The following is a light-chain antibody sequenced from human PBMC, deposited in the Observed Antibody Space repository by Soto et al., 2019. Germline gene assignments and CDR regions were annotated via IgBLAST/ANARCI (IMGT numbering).Light chain of an antibody. V-gene: IGKV3-15*01. J-gene: IGKJ4*01. Sequence: ERVMTQSPATLSVSPGERATLSCRASQSVSSNLAWYQQKPGQAPRLLIYGASTRATGIPARFSGSGSGTEFTLTISSLQSEDFAVYYCQQYNNWPPLPFGGGTKVDIK. CDR1: QSVSSN. CDR3: QQYNNWPPLP. CDR2: GAS.